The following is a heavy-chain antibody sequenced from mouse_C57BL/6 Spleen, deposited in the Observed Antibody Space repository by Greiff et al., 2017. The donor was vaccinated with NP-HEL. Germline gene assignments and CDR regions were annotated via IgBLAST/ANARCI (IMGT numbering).Heavy chain of an antibody. Sequence: QVQLQQSGAELVMPGASVKLSCKASGYTFTSYWMHWVKQRPGQGLEWIGEIDPSDSYTNYNQKFKGKSTLTVDKSSSTAYMQLSSLTSEDSAVYYCARGGDSMDYWAQGPSVTVSS. CDR3: ARGGDSMDY. J-gene: IGHJ4*01. V-gene: IGHV1-69*01. CDR2: IDPSDSYT. CDR1: GYTFTSYW.